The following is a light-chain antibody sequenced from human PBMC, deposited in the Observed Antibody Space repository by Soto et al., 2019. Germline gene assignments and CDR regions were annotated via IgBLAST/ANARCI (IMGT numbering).Light chain of an antibody. CDR1: SSDIGAFNH. CDR2: DVI. CDR3: KSYAGSNTYV. V-gene: IGLV2-14*03. J-gene: IGLJ1*01. Sequence: QSVLTQPASMSDSPGQSITISCIGTSSDIGAFNHVSWHQQHPGKAPKLIIYDVIHRPSGVSSRFSGSKTGNTASLIISGLQAEDEADYFCKSYAGSNTYVFGSGTKVTVL.